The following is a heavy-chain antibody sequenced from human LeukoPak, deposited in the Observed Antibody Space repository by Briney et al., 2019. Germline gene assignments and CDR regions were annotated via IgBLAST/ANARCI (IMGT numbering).Heavy chain of an antibody. D-gene: IGHD3-22*01. V-gene: IGHV4-59*01. CDR1: GGSISGYY. CDR2: IYYSGST. CDR3: ARVAGSGYYLNWFDP. Sequence: SETLSLTCTVSGGSISGYYWSWIRQSPGKGLEWIGYIYYSGSTNYNLSLKSRVTISVDTSKNQFSLRLTSVTAADTAVYYCARVAGSGYYLNWFDPWGQGTLVTVSS. J-gene: IGHJ5*02.